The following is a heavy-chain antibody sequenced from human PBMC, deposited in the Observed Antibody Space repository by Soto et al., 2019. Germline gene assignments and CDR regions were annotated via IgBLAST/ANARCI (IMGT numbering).Heavy chain of an antibody. CDR3: ARTPPRGGYYYYGMDV. Sequence: SETLSLTCTVSGGSISSYYWSWIRQPAGKGLEWIGRIYTSGSTNYNPSLKSRVTMSVDTSKNQFSLKLSSVTAADTAVYYCARTPPRGGYYYYGMDVWGQGXTVTVSS. V-gene: IGHV4-4*07. J-gene: IGHJ6*02. CDR1: GGSISSYY. CDR2: IYTSGST. D-gene: IGHD3-16*01.